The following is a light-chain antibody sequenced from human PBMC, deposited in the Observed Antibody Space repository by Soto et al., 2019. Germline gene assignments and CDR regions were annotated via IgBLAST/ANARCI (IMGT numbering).Light chain of an antibody. J-gene: IGKJ1*01. V-gene: IGKV1-5*01. CDR1: QGITGW. CDR2: DAS. Sequence: DIQLTQSPSTLSASVGDRVTITCRASQGITGWLAWYQQKPGKAPKLLIFDASTWESEVPPRFTGSGSGTEFTLSISNLQPDDFATYYCQQYQRYWTFGHGTKVDIK. CDR3: QQYQRYWT.